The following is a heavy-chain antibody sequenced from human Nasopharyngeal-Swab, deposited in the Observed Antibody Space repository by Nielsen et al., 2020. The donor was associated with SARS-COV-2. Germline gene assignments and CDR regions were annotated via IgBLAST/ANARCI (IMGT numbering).Heavy chain of an antibody. CDR3: ARDLAGSDY. D-gene: IGHD6-13*01. CDR2: INQDGSEQ. J-gene: IGHJ4*02. CDR1: GFTFSTYW. Sequence: GESLKISCAASGFTFSTYWISWVRQAPGKGLEWVANINQDGSEQYYVDSVKGRFTISRDNAKTSLYLQMNSLRADDTAVYYCARDLAGSDYWGQGTLVTVSS. V-gene: IGHV3-7*01.